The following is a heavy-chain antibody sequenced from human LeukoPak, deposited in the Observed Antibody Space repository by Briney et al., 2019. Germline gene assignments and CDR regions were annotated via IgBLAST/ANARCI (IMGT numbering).Heavy chain of an antibody. Sequence: GGSLRLSCGASGLTFRNYEMNWVSQAPGKGLEWISYISDSGTTKNYADSVKGRFAVSRDNAKNSLYLQMNSLRAEDTAVYYCARDLEVTTDSSGRFDYWGQGTRVTVSS. CDR3: ARDLEVTTDSSGRFDY. CDR1: GLTFRNYE. J-gene: IGHJ4*02. D-gene: IGHD2-21*02. V-gene: IGHV3-48*03. CDR2: ISDSGTTK.